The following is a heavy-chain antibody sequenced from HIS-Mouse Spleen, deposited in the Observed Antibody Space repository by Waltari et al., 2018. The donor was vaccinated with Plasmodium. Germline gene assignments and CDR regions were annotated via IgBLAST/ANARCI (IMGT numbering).Heavy chain of an antibody. Sequence: QVQLQQWGAGLLQPSETLSLTCAVDGGSFSGYYWSGIRQPPGKGLEWIGEINHSGSHNYNPSLKSRVTISVDTSKNQFSLKLSSVTAADTAVYYCARLVVVASKDSYWGQGTLVTVSS. CDR2: INHSGSH. CDR3: ARLVVVASKDSY. J-gene: IGHJ4*02. D-gene: IGHD2-15*01. CDR1: GGSFSGYY. V-gene: IGHV4-34*01.